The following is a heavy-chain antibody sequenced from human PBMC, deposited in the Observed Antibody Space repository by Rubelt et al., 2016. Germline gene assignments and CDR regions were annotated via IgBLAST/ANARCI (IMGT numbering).Heavy chain of an antibody. CDR2: ISGSGGST. CDR3: ARLARSNYVDY. V-gene: IGHV3-23*01. D-gene: IGHD2-21*01. Sequence: QAPGKGLEWVSAISGSGGSTYCADSVKGRFTISRDNSKNTLYLQMNSLRAEDTAVYYCARLARSNYVDYWGQGTLVTVSS. J-gene: IGHJ4*02.